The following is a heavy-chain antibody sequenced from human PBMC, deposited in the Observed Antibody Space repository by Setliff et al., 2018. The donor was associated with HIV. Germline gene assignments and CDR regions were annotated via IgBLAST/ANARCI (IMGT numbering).Heavy chain of an antibody. CDR3: ARDRGVYCISSSCYSPVDAFDI. CDR1: GYTYTDYG. J-gene: IGHJ3*02. D-gene: IGHD2-2*01. V-gene: IGHV1-18*01. CDR2: ISVYNGNT. Sequence: ASVKVSCKASGYTYTDYGISWVRQAPGQGLEWMGRISVYNGNTIYAQKLQGRVTVTTDTSTSTAYMELRSLRSDDTAVYYCARDRGVYCISSSCYSPVDAFDIWGQGTMVTVSS.